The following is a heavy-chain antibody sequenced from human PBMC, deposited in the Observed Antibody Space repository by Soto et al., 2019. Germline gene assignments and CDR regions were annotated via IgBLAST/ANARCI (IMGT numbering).Heavy chain of an antibody. CDR3: ARGFGTFSNY. CDR2: VKEDGSEK. J-gene: IGHJ4*02. Sequence: HPGGSLRLSCAGSGFTFSRYWMTWVRQAPGKGLEWVANVKEDGSEKYYADSVKGRFTISRDNAKNSLYLQMNSLRAEDTAVYYCARGFGTFSNYWGQGNLVIVSS. CDR1: GFTFSRYW. V-gene: IGHV3-7*03. D-gene: IGHD3-16*01.